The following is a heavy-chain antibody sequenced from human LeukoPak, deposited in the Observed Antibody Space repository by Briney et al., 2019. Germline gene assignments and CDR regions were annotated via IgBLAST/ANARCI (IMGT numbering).Heavy chain of an antibody. CDR2: ISDSAGRT. D-gene: IGHD3-22*01. J-gene: IGHJ4*02. Sequence: GGSLRLSCAVSGITLSNYGMSWVRQAPGKGLEWVAGISDSAGRTNYADSVKGRFTISRDNPKNTLYLQMNSLRAEDTAVYFCAKRGVVIRVILVGFHKEAYYFVSWGQGALVTVSS. V-gene: IGHV3-23*01. CDR3: AKRGVVIRVILVGFHKEAYYFVS. CDR1: GITLSNYG.